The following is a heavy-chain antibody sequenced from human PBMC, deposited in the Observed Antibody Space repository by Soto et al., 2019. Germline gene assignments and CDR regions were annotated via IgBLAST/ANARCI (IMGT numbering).Heavy chain of an antibody. Sequence: QVQLQESGPGLVKASQTLSLTCTVSGGSITSEGYYWSWIRQHPGEGLEWIGSIFYSGSTYYNPSLRGRVTMSRDMSKSQLFLKLTSVTAADTAVYYCAREPAGPYYFDYWGQGTLVTVSS. D-gene: IGHD3-10*01. V-gene: IGHV4-31*03. J-gene: IGHJ4*02. CDR1: GGSITSEGYY. CDR2: IFYSGST. CDR3: AREPAGPYYFDY.